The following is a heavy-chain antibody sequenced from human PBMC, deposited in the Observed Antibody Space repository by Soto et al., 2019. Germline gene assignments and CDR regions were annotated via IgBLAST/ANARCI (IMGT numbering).Heavy chain of an antibody. Sequence: QVQLKESGSGLVKPTQTLSLTCAVSGGSITSGGFSWSWIRQPPGKGLEWIGYVHHTGNTDYHPSLGSRVTISLDRSRNLFSLNLTSVTAADTATYYCAKECGGTCLDAFDVWGPGTTVIVSS. V-gene: IGHV4-30-2*01. CDR3: AKECGGTCLDAFDV. CDR1: GGSITSGGFS. CDR2: VHHTGNT. J-gene: IGHJ3*01. D-gene: IGHD2-15*01.